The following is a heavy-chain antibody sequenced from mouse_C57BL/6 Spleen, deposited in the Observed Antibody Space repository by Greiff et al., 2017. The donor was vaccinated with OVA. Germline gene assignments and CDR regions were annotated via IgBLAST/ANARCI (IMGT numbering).Heavy chain of an antibody. D-gene: IGHD1-1*01. V-gene: IGHV1-59*01. J-gene: IGHJ1*03. CDR1: GYTFTSYW. CDR3: ARYYGSSYGWYFDV. CDR2: IDPSDSYT. Sequence: VQLQQPGAELVRPGTSVKLSCKASGYTFTSYWMHWVKQRPGQGLEWIGVIDPSDSYTNYNQKFKGKATLTVDTSSSTAYMQLSSLTSEDSAVYYCARYYGSSYGWYFDVWGTGTTVTVSS.